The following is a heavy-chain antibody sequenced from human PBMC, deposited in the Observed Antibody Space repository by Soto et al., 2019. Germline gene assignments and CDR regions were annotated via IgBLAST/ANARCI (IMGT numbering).Heavy chain of an antibody. CDR2: ISSSSSYI. D-gene: IGHD6-19*01. V-gene: IGHV3-21*01. Sequence: PGGSLRLSCAASGFTFSSYSMNWVRQAPGKGLEWVSSISSSSSYIYYADSVKGRFTISRDNAKNSLYLQMNSLRAEDTAVYYCARVSIMAVAVDYWGQGTLVTVSS. CDR3: ARVSIMAVAVDY. J-gene: IGHJ4*02. CDR1: GFTFSSYS.